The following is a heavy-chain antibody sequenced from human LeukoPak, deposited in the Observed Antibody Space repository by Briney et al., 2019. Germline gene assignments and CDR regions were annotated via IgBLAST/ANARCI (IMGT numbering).Heavy chain of an antibody. V-gene: IGHV4-34*01. CDR3: ARPHISSGWYVY. J-gene: IGHJ4*02. D-gene: IGHD6-19*01. Sequence: SETLSLTCAVYGGSFSGYYWSWIRQPPGKGLEWIGSIYYSGSTYYNPSLKSRVTISVDTSKNQFSLKLSSVTAADTAVYYCARPHISSGWYVYWGQGTLVTVSS. CDR2: IYYSGST. CDR1: GGSFSGYY.